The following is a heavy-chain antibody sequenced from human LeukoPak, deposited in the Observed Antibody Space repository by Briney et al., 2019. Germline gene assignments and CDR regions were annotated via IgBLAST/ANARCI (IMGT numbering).Heavy chain of an antibody. D-gene: IGHD2-2*01. Sequence: GGSLRLSCAASGNYWMHWVRQAPGKGLVWVSHINSDGSWTSYADSVKGRFTISKDNAKNTVYLQMNNLRAEDTAVYYCARELSGSTSRHFDYWGQGTLVTVSS. CDR3: ARELSGSTSRHFDY. J-gene: IGHJ4*02. V-gene: IGHV3-74*01. CDR2: INSDGSWT. CDR1: GNYW.